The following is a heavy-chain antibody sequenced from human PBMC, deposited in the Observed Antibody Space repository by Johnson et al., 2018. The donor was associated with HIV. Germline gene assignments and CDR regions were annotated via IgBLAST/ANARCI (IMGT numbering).Heavy chain of an antibody. CDR1: GFTFSSYG. D-gene: IGHD5-24*01. Sequence: VQLVESGGGLVQPGGSLRLSCAASGFTFSSYGMSWVRQAPGKGLEWVSGISWNSGSIGYADSVKGRFTISRDNAKNSLYLQMNSLRAEDTALYYCAKIRGEMATTDAFDIWGQGTMVTVSS. V-gene: IGHV3-9*01. CDR3: AKIRGEMATTDAFDI. J-gene: IGHJ3*02. CDR2: ISWNSGSI.